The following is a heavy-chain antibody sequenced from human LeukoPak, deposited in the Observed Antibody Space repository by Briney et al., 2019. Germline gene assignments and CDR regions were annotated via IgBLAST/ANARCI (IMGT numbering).Heavy chain of an antibody. CDR2: MNPNSGNT. J-gene: IGHJ4*02. Sequence: ASVKVSCKASGYTFTSYDINWVRQATGQGLEWMGWMNPNSGNTGYAQKFQGRVTMTRNTSISTAYMELSSLRSDDTAVYYCARDDVLRFLEWFPLDYWGQGTLVTVSS. V-gene: IGHV1-8*01. CDR3: ARDDVLRFLEWFPLDY. CDR1: GYTFTSYD. D-gene: IGHD3-3*01.